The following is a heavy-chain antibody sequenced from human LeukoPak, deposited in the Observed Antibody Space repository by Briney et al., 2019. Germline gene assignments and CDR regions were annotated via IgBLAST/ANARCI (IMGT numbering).Heavy chain of an antibody. CDR1: GGSISSYY. CDR2: IYYSGST. CDR3: ARGGVVVVPV. V-gene: IGHV4-59*01. J-gene: IGHJ4*02. D-gene: IGHD2-2*01. Sequence: SETLSLTCTVSGGSISSYYWSWLRQPPGKGLEWIGYIYYSGSTNYNPSLKSRVTISVDTSKNQFSLKLSSVTAADTALYYCARGGVVVVPVWGQGTLVTVSS.